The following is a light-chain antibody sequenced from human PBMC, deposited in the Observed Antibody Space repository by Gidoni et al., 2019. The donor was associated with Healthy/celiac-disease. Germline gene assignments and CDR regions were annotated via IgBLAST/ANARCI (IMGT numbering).Light chain of an antibody. V-gene: IGKV1-39*01. CDR1: QSISSY. CDR2: AAS. J-gene: IGKJ1*01. CDR3: QQSYSTPQT. Sequence: DIQMTQSPSSLSASVGDRVTITCLASQSISSYLNWYQQKPGKAPKLLIYAASSLQSGVPSMFSGSGSATDFTLTISILQPEDFATYYCQQSYSTPQTFGQXTKVEIK.